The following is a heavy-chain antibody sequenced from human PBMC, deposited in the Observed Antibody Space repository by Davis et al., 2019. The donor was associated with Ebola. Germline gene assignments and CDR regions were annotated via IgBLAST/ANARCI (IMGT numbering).Heavy chain of an antibody. CDR3: TRHVSGDFWFFDL. V-gene: IGHV3-23*01. CDR1: GFTFSSYA. Sequence: GESLKISCAASGFTFSSYAMSWVRQAPGKGLEWVSAISGSGGSTYYADSVKGRFTISRDKSNNTVFLHMNSLRAEDTAMYYCTRHVSGDFWFFDLWGRGTQVTVSS. D-gene: IGHD4-17*01. J-gene: IGHJ2*01. CDR2: ISGSGGST.